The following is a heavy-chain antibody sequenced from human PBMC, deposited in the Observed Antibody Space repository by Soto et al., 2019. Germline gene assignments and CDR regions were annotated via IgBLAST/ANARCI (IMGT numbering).Heavy chain of an antibody. CDR2: IYYSGST. J-gene: IGHJ5*02. CDR1: GCSISISSYY. Sequence: SETLSLTCAVSGCSISISSYYWGWIRQPPGKGLEWIGSIYYSGSTYYNPSLKSRVTISVDTSKNQFSLKLSSVTAADTAVYYCARASIEPAGMRGWLDPGGQGTLVTVSS. CDR3: ARASIEPAGMRGWLDP. D-gene: IGHD2-2*01. V-gene: IGHV4-39*01.